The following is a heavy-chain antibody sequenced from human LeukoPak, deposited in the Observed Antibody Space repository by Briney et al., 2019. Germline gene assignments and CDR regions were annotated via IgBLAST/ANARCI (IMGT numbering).Heavy chain of an antibody. V-gene: IGHV3-7*01. CDR3: ARQEARDYYYEGLDY. CDR1: GFTFSSYW. CDR2: IKQDGSEK. Sequence: GGPLRLSCAASGFTFSSYWMSWVRQAPGKGLEWVANIKQDGSEKYYVDSVKGRFTISRDNAKNSLYLQMNSLRAEDTAVYYCARQEARDYYYEGLDYWGQGNLVTVSS. J-gene: IGHJ4*02. D-gene: IGHD3-22*01.